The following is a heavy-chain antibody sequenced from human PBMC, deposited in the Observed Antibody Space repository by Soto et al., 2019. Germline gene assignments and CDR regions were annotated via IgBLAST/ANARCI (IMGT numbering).Heavy chain of an antibody. D-gene: IGHD3-16*02. Sequence: SETLSLTCTVSGCSISSYYWSWIRQPAGKGLEWIGRIYTSGSTNYNPSLKSRVTMSVDTSKNQFSLKLSSVTAADTAVYYCARDRDYYDYVWGSYRYTSVGFDYWGQGTLVTVSS. J-gene: IGHJ4*02. V-gene: IGHV4-4*07. CDR3: ARDRDYYDYVWGSYRYTSVGFDY. CDR1: GCSISSYY. CDR2: IYTSGST.